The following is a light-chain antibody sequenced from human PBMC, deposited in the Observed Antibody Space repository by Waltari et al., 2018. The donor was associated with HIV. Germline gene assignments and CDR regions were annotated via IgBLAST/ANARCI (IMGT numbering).Light chain of an antibody. CDR1: QSILYNSNNKNY. V-gene: IGKV4-1*01. J-gene: IGKJ2*01. CDR2: WAS. CDR3: QHYFTTPYT. Sequence: DIVMTQSPDSLAVSLGERTTINCKSSQSILYNSNNKNYLTWYQQKPGQSPKLLISWASTRKSGVPDRFSGSGSGTDFTLTINSLQAEDVAVYYCQHYFTTPYTFGQGTKLEIK.